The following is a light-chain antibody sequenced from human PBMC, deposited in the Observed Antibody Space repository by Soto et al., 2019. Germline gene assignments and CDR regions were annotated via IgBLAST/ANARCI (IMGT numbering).Light chain of an antibody. CDR3: SSYTTTGARV. J-gene: IGLJ1*01. Sequence: QSVLTQPASVSGSPGQSITISCTGSSRDVGGYKYVSWYQQHPGKAPKVIIYDVSNRPSGVSDRFSGSKSGNTASLTISGLQAEDEADYYCSSYTTTGARVIGTGTKVTVL. CDR2: DVS. V-gene: IGLV2-14*03. CDR1: SRDVGGYKY.